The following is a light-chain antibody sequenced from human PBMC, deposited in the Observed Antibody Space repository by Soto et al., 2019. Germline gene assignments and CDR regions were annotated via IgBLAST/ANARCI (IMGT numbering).Light chain of an antibody. V-gene: IGLV1-44*01. CDR1: SSNIGSHP. J-gene: IGLJ1*01. CDR3: ASWDNSLNGLYV. Sequence: QSVLTQPPSASGTPGQRVSISCSGSSSNIGSHPVNWYQQLPGTAPKLLLYGDNQRPSGVPDRFSGSKSGTSASLAISGLQSEDEAHYYCASWDNSLNGLYVFGTGPKVTVL. CDR2: GDN.